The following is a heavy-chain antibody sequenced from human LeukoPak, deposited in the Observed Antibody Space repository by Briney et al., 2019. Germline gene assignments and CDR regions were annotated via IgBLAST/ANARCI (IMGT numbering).Heavy chain of an antibody. J-gene: IGHJ3*02. V-gene: IGHV4-59*01. CDR2: IYYSGST. CDR1: GGSISSYY. CDR3: ARPYTYYDFWSGYYPDAFDI. Sequence: KASQTLSLTCTVSGGSISSYYWSWIRQPPGKGLEWIGYIYYSGSTNYNPSLKSRVTISVDTSKNQFSLKLSSVTAADTAVYYSARPYTYYDFWSGYYPDAFDIWGQGTMVTVSS. D-gene: IGHD3-3*01.